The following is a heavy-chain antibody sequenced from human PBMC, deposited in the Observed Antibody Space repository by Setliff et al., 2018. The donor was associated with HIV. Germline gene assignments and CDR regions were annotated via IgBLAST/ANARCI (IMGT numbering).Heavy chain of an antibody. CDR1: GYTFNNYG. J-gene: IGHJ4*02. CDR3: ARGRTWLRFLDY. Sequence: ASVKVSCKASGYTFNNYGISWVRQAPGQGLEWMGWINTHSGYTNYAQNVQGRVTVTMDTSTSTAYMERRSLKSDDTAVYYCARGRTWLRFLDYWGQGTRVTVSS. V-gene: IGHV1-18*01. D-gene: IGHD5-12*01. CDR2: INTHSGYT.